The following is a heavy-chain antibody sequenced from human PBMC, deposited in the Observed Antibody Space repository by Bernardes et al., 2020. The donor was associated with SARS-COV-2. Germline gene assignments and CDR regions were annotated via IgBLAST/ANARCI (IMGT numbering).Heavy chain of an antibody. J-gene: IGHJ4*02. D-gene: IGHD4-4*01. Sequence: ASVKVSCKASGYMFSNYNMHWVRQAPGQRLEWMGWIYGGNGNTKYSENFQDRVTITRDTSARTAYMELSSLRFEDTAVYYWVRDPPADSLTRPPDYRGQGNLVTVAS. V-gene: IGHV1-3*01. CDR1: GYMFSNYN. CDR3: VRDPPADSLTRPPDY. CDR2: IYGGNGNT.